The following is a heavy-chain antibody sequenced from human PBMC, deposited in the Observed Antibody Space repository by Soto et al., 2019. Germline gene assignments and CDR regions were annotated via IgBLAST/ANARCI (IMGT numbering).Heavy chain of an antibody. Sequence: GGSLILSCAASGFTFSSYSMSWVRQAPGKGLEWVSAISGSGGSAYYADSVKGRFTISRDNSKNTLYLQMNSLRAEDTAVYYCAKDAARAYCGGDCYPTYFDYWGQGTLVTVSS. V-gene: IGHV3-23*01. CDR3: AKDAARAYCGGDCYPTYFDY. CDR1: GFTFSSYS. D-gene: IGHD2-21*01. CDR2: ISGSGGSA. J-gene: IGHJ4*02.